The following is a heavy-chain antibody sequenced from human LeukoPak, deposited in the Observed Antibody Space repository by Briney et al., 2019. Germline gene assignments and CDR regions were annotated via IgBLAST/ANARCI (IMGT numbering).Heavy chain of an antibody. D-gene: IGHD2-21*02. Sequence: SQTLSLTCAISGDSVSSNSAAWDWLRQSPSRGLEWLGRTYYRSKWNSGYAGSVKSSITTNPDPFKQQVSLLPNSVTSVDTATYNWRTTIDGYIDYWGQGTLVTVSS. CDR1: GDSVSSNSAA. CDR3: RTTIDGYIDY. CDR2: TYYRSKWNS. J-gene: IGHJ4*02. V-gene: IGHV6-1*03.